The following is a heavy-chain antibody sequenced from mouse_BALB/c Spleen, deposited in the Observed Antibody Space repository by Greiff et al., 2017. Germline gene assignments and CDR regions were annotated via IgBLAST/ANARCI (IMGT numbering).Heavy chain of an antibody. J-gene: IGHJ2*01. Sequence: EVQLVESGPSLVKPSQTLSLTCSVTGDSITSGYWNWIRKFPGNKLEYMGYISYSGSTYYNPSLKSRISITRDTSKNQYYLQLNSVTTEDTATYYCARYYYGSSLDYLDYWGQGTTLTVSS. CDR1: GDSITSGY. CDR3: ARYYYGSSLDYLDY. CDR2: ISYSGST. D-gene: IGHD1-1*01. V-gene: IGHV3-8*02.